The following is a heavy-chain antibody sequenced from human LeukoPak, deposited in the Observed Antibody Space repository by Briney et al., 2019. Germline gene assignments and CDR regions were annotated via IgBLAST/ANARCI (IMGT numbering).Heavy chain of an antibody. V-gene: IGHV3-23*01. CDR2: ISGSGGST. J-gene: IGHJ4*02. CDR1: GFTFSDSW. D-gene: IGHD1-26*01. Sequence: GGSLRLSCAASGFTFSDSWMTWVRRDPGKGLEWVSAISGSGGSTYYADSVKGRFTISRDNSKNTLYLQMNSLRAEDTAVCYCATDRGGSYGDWGQGTLDTVSS. CDR3: ATDRGGSYGD.